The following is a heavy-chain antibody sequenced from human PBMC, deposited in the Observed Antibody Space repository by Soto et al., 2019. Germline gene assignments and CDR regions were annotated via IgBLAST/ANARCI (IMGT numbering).Heavy chain of an antibody. J-gene: IGHJ4*02. CDR2: ISGSAGTT. CDR3: ARDDEGGSDCDLGY. CDR1: GFSIGGYA. D-gene: IGHD3-10*01. V-gene: IGHV3-23*01. Sequence: PGGSLRLSCAASGFSIGGYAMNWVRQAPEKGLEWVSAISGSAGTTYYADSVKGRFTVSRDNSKNTLYLEMNSLRAEDTAVYYCARDDEGGSDCDLGYWGQGTLVTFSS.